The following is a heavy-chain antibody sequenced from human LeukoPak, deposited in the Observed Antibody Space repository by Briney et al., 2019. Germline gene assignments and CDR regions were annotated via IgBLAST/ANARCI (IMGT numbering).Heavy chain of an antibody. Sequence: SETLSLTCAVYGGSFRGYYWSWLRRPPGKGLEWIGEINRSGSTNYNPSLKSRVTISVDTSKNQFSLKLSSMTAADTAVYYCARGLYDFWSGYYIAWFDPWGQGTLVTVSS. D-gene: IGHD3-3*01. CDR3: ARGLYDFWSGYYIAWFDP. J-gene: IGHJ5*02. CDR1: GGSFRGYY. CDR2: INRSGST. V-gene: IGHV4-34*01.